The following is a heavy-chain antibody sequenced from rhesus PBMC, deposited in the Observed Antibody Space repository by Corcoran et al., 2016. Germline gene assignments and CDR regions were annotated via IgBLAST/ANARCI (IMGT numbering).Heavy chain of an antibody. V-gene: IGHV4-173*01. J-gene: IGHJ4*01. CDR2: ISGSGGST. D-gene: IGHD6-25*01. Sequence: QLQLQESGPGLVKPSETLSLTCAVSGGSISSNYWSWIRQPPGKGLEWMGRISGSGGSTDYNPSLTSRVTISTATSKNQFSLKLSSVTAADTAVYYCARGGYSGSWNLGYFDYWGQGVLVTVSS. CDR1: GGSISSNY. CDR3: ARGGYSGSWNLGYFDY.